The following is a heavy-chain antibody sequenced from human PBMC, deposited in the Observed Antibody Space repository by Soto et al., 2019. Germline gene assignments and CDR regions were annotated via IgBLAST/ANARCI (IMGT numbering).Heavy chain of an antibody. D-gene: IGHD6-13*01. CDR1: GYSFTTFW. CDR2: VDPRDSYT. V-gene: IGHV5-10-1*01. J-gene: IGHJ5*02. CDR3: ARQAAAATRTYNWFDP. Sequence: PGESLKISCKGSGYSFTTFWITWVRQMPGKGLEWMGTVDPRDSYTNYSPSFQGHVTISADKSISTAYLQWSSLKASDTAMYYCARQAAAATRTYNWFDPWGQGTLVTVSS.